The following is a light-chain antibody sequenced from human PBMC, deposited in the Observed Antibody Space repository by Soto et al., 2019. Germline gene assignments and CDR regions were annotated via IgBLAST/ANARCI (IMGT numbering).Light chain of an antibody. J-gene: IGKJ1*01. Sequence: DVVMTQSPLSLPVTLGQPASISCRSSQSLVSSDGNTFLNWFQQRPGQSPRRLIYKVSNRDSGVPDRFSGSGSGVDFTLKISRVEAEDVGFYFCMQGTHWPPTFGQGTKVEIK. CDR2: KVS. V-gene: IGKV2-30*01. CDR1: QSLVSSDGNTF. CDR3: MQGTHWPPT.